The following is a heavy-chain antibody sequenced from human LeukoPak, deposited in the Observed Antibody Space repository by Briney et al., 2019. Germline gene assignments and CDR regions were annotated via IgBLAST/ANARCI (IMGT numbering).Heavy chain of an antibody. J-gene: IGHJ6*02. CDR1: GFSVSRNY. CDR2: IYSGATT. V-gene: IGHV3-66*01. CDR3: ARGGRTDSGSYPYGMDV. Sequence: GGSLRLSCAASGFSVSRNYLSWVRQAPGKGLEWVSVIYSGATTDYADSVKGRFTIPTDSSKNTLYLQMNSLRHEDTSVYYCARGGRTDSGSYPYGMDVWGQGATVIVSS. D-gene: IGHD3-10*01.